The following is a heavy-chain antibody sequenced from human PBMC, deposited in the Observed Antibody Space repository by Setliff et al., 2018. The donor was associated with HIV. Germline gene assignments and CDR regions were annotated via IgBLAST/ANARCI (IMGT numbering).Heavy chain of an antibody. CDR3: ARSYYYDSSGYSSRYWFDL. J-gene: IGHJ5*02. D-gene: IGHD3-22*01. CDR1: GGSISSGSYY. CDR2: IYTSGST. Sequence: PSETLSLTCTVSGGSISSGSYYWNRIRQPAGKGLEWIGRIYTSGSTNYNPSLKSRVTISVDTSRNQFSLKLSSVPAADTAVYYCARSYYYDSSGYSSRYWFDLWGQGTRVTVSS. V-gene: IGHV4-61*02.